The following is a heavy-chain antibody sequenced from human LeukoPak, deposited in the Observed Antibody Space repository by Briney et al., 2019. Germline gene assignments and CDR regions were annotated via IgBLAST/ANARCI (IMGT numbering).Heavy chain of an antibody. V-gene: IGHV3-7*01. D-gene: IGHD3-10*01. CDR1: GFTFSIYW. J-gene: IGHJ3*02. CDR3: AREIRARKTMVRGVISDAFDI. Sequence: PGGSLRLSCAASGFTFSIYWMSCVRQAPGKGLEWVANIKQDGSEKYYVDAVKGRFTISRDNAKNSLYLQMNSLRAEDTAVYYCAREIRARKTMVRGVISDAFDIWGQGTMVTVSS. CDR2: IKQDGSEK.